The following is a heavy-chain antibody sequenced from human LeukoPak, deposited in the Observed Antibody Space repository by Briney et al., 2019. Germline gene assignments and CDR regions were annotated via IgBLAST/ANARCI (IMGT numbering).Heavy chain of an antibody. CDR1: GYTFTDYY. Sequence: ASVKVSCKASGYTFTDYYIHWVRQAPGQGLEWMGRINPNSGGTNYAQKLQGRVTMTTDTSTSTAYMELRSLRSDDTAVYYCASSPGYCTNGVCYSPGNYWGQGTLVTVSS. D-gene: IGHD2-8*01. J-gene: IGHJ4*02. V-gene: IGHV1-2*06. CDR3: ASSPGYCTNGVCYSPGNY. CDR2: INPNSGGT.